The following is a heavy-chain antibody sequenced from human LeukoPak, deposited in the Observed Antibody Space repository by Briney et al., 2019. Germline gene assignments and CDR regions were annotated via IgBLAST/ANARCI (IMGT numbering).Heavy chain of an antibody. D-gene: IGHD2-15*01. Sequence: GGSLRLSCAASGFTFSSYAMSWVRQAPGKGLVWVSRIAADVADTAYADSVKGRFTISRDNAKNTLYLQMDSLRAEDTAVYYCVRDVYIERVATWGQGALVTVSS. CDR1: GFTFSSYA. J-gene: IGHJ4*02. V-gene: IGHV3-74*01. CDR3: VRDVYIERVAT. CDR2: IAADVADT.